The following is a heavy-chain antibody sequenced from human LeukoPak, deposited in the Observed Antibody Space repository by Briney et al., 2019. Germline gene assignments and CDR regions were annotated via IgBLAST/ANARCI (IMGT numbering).Heavy chain of an antibody. J-gene: IGHJ4*02. Sequence: GGSLRLSCAASGFTFISYTMTGFGKAPGKGLNGVSSISSSSSYIFYADSVKGRFTISRDNAKNSLYLQMNSLRAEDTAVYYCARDFKIMWTPPDYWGQGTLVTVSS. CDR3: ARDFKIMWTPPDY. V-gene: IGHV3-21*06. CDR2: ISSSSSYI. CDR1: GFTFISYT. D-gene: IGHD3-16*01.